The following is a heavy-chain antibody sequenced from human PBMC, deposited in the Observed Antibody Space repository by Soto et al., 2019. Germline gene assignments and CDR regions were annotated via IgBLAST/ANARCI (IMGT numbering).Heavy chain of an antibody. D-gene: IGHD6-19*01. CDR2: IKSKTDGGTP. CDR1: GFTFSKAW. CDR3: TTDFPNVEVAGSYFDF. J-gene: IGHJ4*02. Sequence: GGSLRLSCAASGFTFSKAWMNWVRQAPGKGLEWVGRIKSKTDGGTPDYAAPVKGRFTMSRKDSKNTLYLLMNSLKTEDAAVYYCTTDFPNVEVAGSYFDFWGQGTLVTVSS. V-gene: IGHV3-15*07.